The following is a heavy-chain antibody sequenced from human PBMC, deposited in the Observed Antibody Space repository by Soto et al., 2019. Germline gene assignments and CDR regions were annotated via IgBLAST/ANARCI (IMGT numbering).Heavy chain of an antibody. V-gene: IGHV3-30*18. CDR3: AKDREWLVHYCGMDV. CDR1: GFTFSSYG. D-gene: IGHD6-19*01. J-gene: IGHJ6*02. Sequence: WSLRLSCAASGFTFSSYGMHWVRQAPGKGLEWVAVISYDGSNKYYADSVKGRFTISRDNSKNTLYLQMNSLRAEDTAVYYCAKDREWLVHYCGMDVWGQGSTVTVSS. CDR2: ISYDGSNK.